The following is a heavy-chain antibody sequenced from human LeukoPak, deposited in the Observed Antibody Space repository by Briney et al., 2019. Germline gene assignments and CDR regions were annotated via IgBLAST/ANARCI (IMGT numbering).Heavy chain of an antibody. J-gene: IGHJ6*02. D-gene: IGHD6-13*01. V-gene: IGHV3-30*18. Sequence: GGSLRLSCAASGFSFSSYGMHWVRQAPGKGLEWVAVISYDGSNKYYADSVKGRFTISRDDSKNTLYLQMNSLRAEDTAVYYCANLAAGTLYGMDVWGQGTTVTVSS. CDR1: GFSFSSYG. CDR2: ISYDGSNK. CDR3: ANLAAGTLYGMDV.